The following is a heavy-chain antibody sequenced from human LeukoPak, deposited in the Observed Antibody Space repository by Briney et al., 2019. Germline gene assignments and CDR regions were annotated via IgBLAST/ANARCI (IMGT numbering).Heavy chain of an antibody. CDR2: IDNSGSTI. J-gene: IGHJ6*03. Sequence: GSLRLSCAASGFTFSSYEMNWVRQAPGKGLEWVSYIDNSGSTIYYADSVKGRFTISRDNAKNSLYLQMNSLRAEDTAVYYCAREGGGSGSYGYYYYYMDVWGKGTTVTISS. D-gene: IGHD3-10*01. CDR1: GFTFSSYE. V-gene: IGHV3-48*03. CDR3: AREGGGSGSYGYYYYYMDV.